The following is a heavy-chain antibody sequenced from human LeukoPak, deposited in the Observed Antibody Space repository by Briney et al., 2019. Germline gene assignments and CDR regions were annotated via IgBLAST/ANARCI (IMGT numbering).Heavy chain of an antibody. CDR1: GFTFSSYA. V-gene: IGHV3-30-3*01. CDR3: TRAKTYTVDY. J-gene: IGHJ4*02. CDR2: ISYDGSNK. Sequence: GGSLRLSCAASGFTFSSYAMNWVRQAPGKGLEWVAVISYDGSNKYYADSVKGRFTISRDNSKNTLYLQMNSLRGEDTAVYYCTRAKTYTVDYWGQGTLVTVSS.